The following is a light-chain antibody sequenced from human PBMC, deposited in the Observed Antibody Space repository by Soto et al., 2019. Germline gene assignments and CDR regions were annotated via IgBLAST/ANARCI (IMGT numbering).Light chain of an antibody. J-gene: IGLJ1*01. CDR3: SSYTSSSPYV. V-gene: IGLV2-14*01. Sequence: QSVLTQPASVSGSPGQSITISCTGTSSDVGGYNYVSWYQQHPGKAHKLMIYDVSNRPSGVSNRFSGSKSGNTASLTFFGLQAEDEADYYCSSYTSSSPYVFGTGTKVTV. CDR1: SSDVGGYNY. CDR2: DVS.